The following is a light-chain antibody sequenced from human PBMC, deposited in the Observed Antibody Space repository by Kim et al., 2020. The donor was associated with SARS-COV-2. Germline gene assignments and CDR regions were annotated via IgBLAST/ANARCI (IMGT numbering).Light chain of an antibody. Sequence: LSPVETDTLSCRASQSVSTYSAWFQQRPGQAHRLLIYDASNRATGIPARFSGSGSGTDFPLTISSLEPEDFAVYYCQHRSDWPLTFGGGTTVDIK. V-gene: IGKV3-11*01. CDR3: QHRSDWPLT. J-gene: IGKJ4*01. CDR1: QSVSTY. CDR2: DAS.